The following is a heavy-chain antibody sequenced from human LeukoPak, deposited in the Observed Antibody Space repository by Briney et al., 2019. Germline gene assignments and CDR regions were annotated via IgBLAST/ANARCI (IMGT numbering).Heavy chain of an antibody. D-gene: IGHD5-18*01. Sequence: PGRSLRLSCAASGFTFSSYGMHWVRQAPGKGLEWVAVMSHDGSIEKYAGSVKGRFTISRDNSKKTLFLQMNSLRSDDAAVYYCARAKIIQSITHMDVWGQGTTVTVSS. V-gene: IGHV3-30*03. CDR2: MSHDGSIE. CDR1: GFTFSSYG. J-gene: IGHJ6*02. CDR3: ARAKIIQSITHMDV.